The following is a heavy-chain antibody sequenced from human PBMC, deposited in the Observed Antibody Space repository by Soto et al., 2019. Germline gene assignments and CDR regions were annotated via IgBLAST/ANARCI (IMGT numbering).Heavy chain of an antibody. V-gene: IGHV3-23*01. D-gene: IGHD6-19*01. CDR2: ISGSGNNK. J-gene: IGHJ4*02. CDR1: GFTFSTYA. CDR3: AKDLFGIAVAGSFDY. Sequence: EVQLLESGGGLVQPGGSLRLSCAASGFTFSTYAMSWVRQAPGKGLEWVSGISGSGNNKYYADSVKGRFSISRDNSKNALYLQMNSLSAEDTAVYYCAKDLFGIAVAGSFDYWGQGTLVTVSS.